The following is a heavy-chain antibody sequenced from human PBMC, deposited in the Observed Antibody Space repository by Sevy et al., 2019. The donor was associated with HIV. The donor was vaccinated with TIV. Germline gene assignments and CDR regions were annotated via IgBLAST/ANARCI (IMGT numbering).Heavy chain of an antibody. J-gene: IGHJ4*02. CDR3: AKDLYYDNTLFDY. V-gene: IGHV3-23*01. D-gene: IGHD3-22*01. CDR1: GFTMSNYA. Sequence: GGSLRLSCEASGFTMSNYAMNWVRQAPGKGLEWVSGFSGSGGSTYYADSVKGRFTISRDNSKNMFYLQMSSLRTEDTAVYYCAKDLYYDNTLFDYWGQGTLVTVSP. CDR2: FSGSGGST.